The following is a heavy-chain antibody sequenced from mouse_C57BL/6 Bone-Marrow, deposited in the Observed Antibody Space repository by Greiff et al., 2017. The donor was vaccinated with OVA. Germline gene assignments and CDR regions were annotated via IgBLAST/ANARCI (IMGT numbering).Heavy chain of an antibody. CDR2: IYPGDGDT. Sequence: VHLVESGPELVKPGASVKISCKASGYAFSSSWMNWVKQRPGKGLEWIGRIYPGDGDTNYNGKFKGKATLTADKSSSTAYMQLSSLTSEDSAVYFCAKEVIYYYGSSYDFDYWGQGTTLTVSS. D-gene: IGHD1-1*01. CDR3: AKEVIYYYGSSYDFDY. J-gene: IGHJ2*01. V-gene: IGHV1-82*01. CDR1: GYAFSSSW.